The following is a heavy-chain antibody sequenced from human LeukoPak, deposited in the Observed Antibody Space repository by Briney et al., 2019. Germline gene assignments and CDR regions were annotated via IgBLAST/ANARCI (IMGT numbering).Heavy chain of an antibody. CDR1: GFTFSSFA. CDR2: ISGSGEST. J-gene: IGHJ4*02. V-gene: IGHV3-23*01. Sequence: GGSLRLSCAASGFTFSSFAMSWVRQAPGKGLEWVSSISGSGESTYYADYVKGRFTVSRDNSKNTLNLQLNSLRAEDTAVYYCAKDAIGQYRPYYFDCWGPGTPVTVSS. CDR3: AKDAIGQYRPYYFDC. D-gene: IGHD3-16*02.